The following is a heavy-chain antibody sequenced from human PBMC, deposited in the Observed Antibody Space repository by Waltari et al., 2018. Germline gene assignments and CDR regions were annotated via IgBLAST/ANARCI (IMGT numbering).Heavy chain of an antibody. CDR1: GFTVSSSA. D-gene: IGHD1-26*01. J-gene: IGHJ4*02. V-gene: IGHV3-23*04. Sequence: EVRLVESGGGLVKPGGSLRLYCAASGFTVSSSAMNWVRQAPGKGLEWVAGLSASGSRTFYAASVKGRFTISRDNSNNTLYAQMTSLTPEDTATYYCAMSLTVLVRADHWGQGTLVAVSS. CDR3: AMSLTVLVRADH. CDR2: LSASGSRT.